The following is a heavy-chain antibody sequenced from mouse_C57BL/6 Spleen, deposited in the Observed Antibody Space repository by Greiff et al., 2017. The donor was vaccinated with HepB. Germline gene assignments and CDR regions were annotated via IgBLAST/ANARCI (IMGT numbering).Heavy chain of an antibody. CDR1: GFTFSSYA. J-gene: IGHJ1*03. D-gene: IGHD2-1*01. CDR2: ISSGGDYI. CDR3: TRVYGNYDDWYFDV. V-gene: IGHV5-9-1*02. Sequence: EVKLMESGEGLVKPGGSLKLSCAASGFTFSSYAMSWVRQTPEKRLEWVAYISSGGDYIYYADTVKGRVTISRDNARNTLYLQMSSLKSADTAMYYCTRVYGNYDDWYFDVWGTGTTVTVSS.